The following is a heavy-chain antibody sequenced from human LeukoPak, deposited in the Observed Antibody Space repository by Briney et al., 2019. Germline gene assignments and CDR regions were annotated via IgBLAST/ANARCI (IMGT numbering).Heavy chain of an antibody. V-gene: IGHV3-30*02. CDR2: IRYDGSNI. J-gene: IGHJ4*02. D-gene: IGHD6-13*01. Sequence: GGSLRLSCATSGFTFSSYGMHWVRQAPGKGLEWVAFIRYDGSNIHYADSVKGRFTVSRDNSKNTLYLQMNSLRPEDTAVYYCAKMGSSWQFDYWGRGNLVTVSS. CDR1: GFTFSSYG. CDR3: AKMGSSWQFDY.